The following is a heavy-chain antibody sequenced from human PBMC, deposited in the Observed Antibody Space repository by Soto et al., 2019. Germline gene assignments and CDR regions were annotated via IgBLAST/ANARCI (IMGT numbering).Heavy chain of an antibody. Sequence: SETLSLTCAVYGGSFSGYYWSWIRQPPGKGLEWIGEINHSGSTNYNPSLKSRVTISVDTSKNQFSLKLSSVTAADTAVYYCARGRTIFGVDKFDYWGQGTLVTVSS. V-gene: IGHV4-34*01. CDR2: INHSGST. D-gene: IGHD3-3*01. J-gene: IGHJ4*02. CDR1: GGSFSGYY. CDR3: ARGRTIFGVDKFDY.